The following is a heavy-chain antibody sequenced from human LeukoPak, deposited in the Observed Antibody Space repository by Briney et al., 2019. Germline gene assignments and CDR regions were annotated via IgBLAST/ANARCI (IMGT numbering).Heavy chain of an antibody. CDR2: ISWNSGTI. J-gene: IGHJ3*02. Sequence: PGGSLRLSCAASGFIFDDYAMHWVRQAPGKGLEWVSGISWNSGTIGYADSVKGRFTISRDNAKNSLYLQMNSLRAEDTALYYCAKVEEDYYDSSGYSNACDICGQGTMVTVSS. CDR3: AKVEEDYYDSSGYSNACDI. D-gene: IGHD3-22*01. CDR1: GFIFDDYA. V-gene: IGHV3-9*01.